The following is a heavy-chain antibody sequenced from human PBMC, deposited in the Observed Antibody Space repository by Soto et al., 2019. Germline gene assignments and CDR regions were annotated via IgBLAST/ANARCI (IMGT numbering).Heavy chain of an antibody. CDR3: ARYGSGSSVWFDP. J-gene: IGHJ5*02. V-gene: IGHV4-59*01. CDR2: IYYSGST. D-gene: IGHD3-10*01. CDR1: GGSISSYY. Sequence: TSETLSLTCTVSGGSISSYYWSWIRQPPGKGLEWIGYIYYSGSTNYNPSLKSRVTISVDTSKNQFSLKLSSVTAADTAVYYCARYGSGSSVWFDPWGQGTLVTSPQ.